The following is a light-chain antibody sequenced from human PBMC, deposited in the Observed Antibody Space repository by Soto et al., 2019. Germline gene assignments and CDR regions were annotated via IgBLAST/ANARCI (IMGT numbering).Light chain of an antibody. J-gene: IGKJ2*01. CDR2: GAS. CDR1: QSIASY. V-gene: IGKV1-39*01. Sequence: DIQMTQSPSSLSASVGDRVIITCRASQSIASYLIWYQQKPGQAPKVLIYGASTLQSGVPSRLSGSGSGTDFTLTISSLQPEDFATYYCQQSYSIPPYTFGQGTKLEIK. CDR3: QQSYSIPPYT.